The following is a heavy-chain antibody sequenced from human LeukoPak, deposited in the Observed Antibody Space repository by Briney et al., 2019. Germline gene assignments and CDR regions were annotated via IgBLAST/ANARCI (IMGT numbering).Heavy chain of an antibody. Sequence: GGSLRLSCATSGFTFNSYAMSWVRQAPGKGLEWVSGIGASGGSTYYADSVKGRFTISRDNSKNTLSLQMNSLRAEDTAVYYCVKVTGTGYYFDYWGQGTLVTVSS. CDR3: VKVTGTGYYFDY. D-gene: IGHD1-14*01. J-gene: IGHJ4*02. CDR2: IGASGGST. V-gene: IGHV3-23*01. CDR1: GFTFNSYA.